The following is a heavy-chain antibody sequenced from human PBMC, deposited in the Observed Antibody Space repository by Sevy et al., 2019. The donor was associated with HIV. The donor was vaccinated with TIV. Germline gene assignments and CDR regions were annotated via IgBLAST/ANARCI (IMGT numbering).Heavy chain of an antibody. J-gene: IGHJ6*02. Sequence: ASVKVSCKASGYNFINYGFSWVRQAPGQGLEWVGGSSPFTGSPNYPQKLQDRVTVTTDTATNTAYMELRNLRSDATAVYYCGKCTLWVYDPTNRKCGMDVWGQGTTVTVSS. V-gene: IGHV1-18*01. D-gene: IGHD5-12*01. CDR2: SSPFTGSP. CDR3: GKCTLWVYDPTNRKCGMDV. CDR1: GYNFINYG.